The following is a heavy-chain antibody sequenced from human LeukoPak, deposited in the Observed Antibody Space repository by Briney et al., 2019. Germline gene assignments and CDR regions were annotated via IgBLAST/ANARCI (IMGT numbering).Heavy chain of an antibody. CDR3: ARDPEATY. CDR1: GGSISSYY. J-gene: IGHJ4*02. V-gene: IGHV4-59*01. CDR2: IYYSGST. Sequence: PSETLFLTCTVSGGSISSYYWSWIRQPPGKGLEWIGYIYYSGSTNYNPSLKSRVTISVDTSKNQFSLKLSSVTAADTAVYYCARDPEATYWGQGTLVTVSS.